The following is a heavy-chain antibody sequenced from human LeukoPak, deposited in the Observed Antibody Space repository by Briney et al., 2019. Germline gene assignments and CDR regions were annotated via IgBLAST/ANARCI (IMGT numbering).Heavy chain of an antibody. CDR1: GFTFATYS. CDR2: IFGSASKI. D-gene: IGHD6-19*01. CDR3: VKDRVPDSGWSFDV. J-gene: IGHJ3*01. Sequence: HTGGSLRLSCTTSGFTFATYSMSWVRQAPGQGLEWVASIFGSASKIYHADSVKGRFTVSRDNSKNTLYLQMNGLRVEDTALYYCVKDRVPDSGWSFDVWGRGTMATVSA. V-gene: IGHV3-23*01.